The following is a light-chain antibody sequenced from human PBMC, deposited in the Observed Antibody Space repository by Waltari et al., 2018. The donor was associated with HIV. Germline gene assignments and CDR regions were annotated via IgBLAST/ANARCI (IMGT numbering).Light chain of an antibody. Sequence: QSELTQPPSVSAAPGQRVTISCPWSSSNIGAGYDVHWYQQVPGRAPKVVIYGNSNRPSGVPDRFSGSKSGSSASLVITGLQSEDEADYYCQSYDSNLSGLFGGGTKVTVL. CDR1: SSNIGAGYD. CDR2: GNS. CDR3: QSYDSNLSGL. V-gene: IGLV1-40*01. J-gene: IGLJ2*01.